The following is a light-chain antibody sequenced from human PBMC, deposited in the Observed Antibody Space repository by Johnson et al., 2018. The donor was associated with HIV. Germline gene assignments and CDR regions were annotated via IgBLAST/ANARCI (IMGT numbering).Light chain of an antibody. V-gene: IGLV1-51*02. CDR2: ENN. CDR3: GTWDSSLSAEV. Sequence: QPVLTQPPSVSAAPGQKVTISCSGSSSNIGNNYVSWYQQLPGTAPKLLIYENNKRPSGIPDRFSGSKSGTSATLGITGLQTGDEAVYYCGTWDSSLSAEVFGTGTKVTVL. J-gene: IGLJ1*01. CDR1: SSNIGNNY.